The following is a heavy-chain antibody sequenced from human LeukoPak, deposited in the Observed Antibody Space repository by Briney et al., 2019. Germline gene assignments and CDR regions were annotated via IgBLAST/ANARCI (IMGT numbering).Heavy chain of an antibody. CDR3: ARNDGDYGCT. V-gene: IGHV4-31*03. Sequence: SQTPSLTCTVSGGSISSGGYYWSWIRQHPGKGLEWIGYIYYSGSTYYNPSLKSRVTISVDTSKNQFSLKLSSVTAADTAVYYCARNDGDYGCTWGQGTLVTVSS. J-gene: IGHJ5*02. D-gene: IGHD4-17*01. CDR2: IYYSGST. CDR1: GGSISSGGYY.